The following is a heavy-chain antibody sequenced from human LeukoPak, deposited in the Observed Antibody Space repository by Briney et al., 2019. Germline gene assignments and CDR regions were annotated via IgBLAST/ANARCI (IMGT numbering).Heavy chain of an antibody. V-gene: IGHV4-39*01. CDR3: ARLRHGDGRYFDY. CDR2: IYYSGST. D-gene: IGHD4-17*01. CDR1: GFTFSDYY. Sequence: LRLSCAASGFTFSDYYMSWIRQAPGKGLEWIGSIYYSGSTYYNPSLKSRVTISVDTSKNQFSLKLSSVTAADTAVYYCARLRHGDGRYFDYWGQGTLVTVSS. J-gene: IGHJ4*02.